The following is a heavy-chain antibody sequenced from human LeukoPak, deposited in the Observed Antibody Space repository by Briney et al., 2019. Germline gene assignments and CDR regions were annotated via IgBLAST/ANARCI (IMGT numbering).Heavy chain of an antibody. D-gene: IGHD6-19*01. J-gene: IGHJ4*02. V-gene: IGHV4-59*12. CDR3: ARGVRIAVAGTTSRYYFDY. CDR2: IYYSGST. CDR1: GGSISSYY. Sequence: PSETLSLTCTVSGGSISSYYWSWIRRPPGKGLEWIGYIYYSGSTNYNPSLKSRVTISVDTSKNQFSLKLSSVTAADTAVYYCARGVRIAVAGTTSRYYFDYWGQGTLVTVSS.